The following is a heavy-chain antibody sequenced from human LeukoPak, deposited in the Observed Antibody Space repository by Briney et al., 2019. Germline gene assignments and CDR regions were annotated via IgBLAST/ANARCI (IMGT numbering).Heavy chain of an antibody. D-gene: IGHD2-15*01. CDR3: ASDSYSPEYFQH. V-gene: IGHV3-21*01. CDR1: GFMFRSYS. CDR2: ISSSSSYI. J-gene: IGHJ1*01. Sequence: GGSLRLSCAASGFMFRSYSMNWVRQAPGKGLEWVSYISSSSSYIFYADSVKGRFTISRDNAKKSLSLQMNSLRAEDTAVYYCASDSYSPEYFQHWGQGTLVTVSS.